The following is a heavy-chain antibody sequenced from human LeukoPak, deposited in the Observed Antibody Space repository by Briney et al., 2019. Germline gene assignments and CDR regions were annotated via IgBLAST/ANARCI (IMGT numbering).Heavy chain of an antibody. Sequence: GGSLRLSCAASGFIFRTYSMNWVRQAPGKGLEWVSSISSSSKHMYYADSVKGRFSISRDDAKNSLYLQMNSLRAEDTAVYYCARSGEAGGQGTLVTVSS. D-gene: IGHD4-17*01. CDR2: ISSSSKHM. J-gene: IGHJ4*02. CDR1: GFIFRTYS. CDR3: ARSGEA. V-gene: IGHV3-21*01.